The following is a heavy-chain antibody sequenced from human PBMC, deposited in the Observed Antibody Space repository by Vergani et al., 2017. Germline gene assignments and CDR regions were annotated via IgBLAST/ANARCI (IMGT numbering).Heavy chain of an antibody. Sequence: VQLQESGPGLVKPSETLSLTCTVSGASVNSYHWSWIRQPPGKGLEWMGYVSFRCATLYDPSVKGRMTISLNTSSNQFSLYLTSVTAADTAVYYCARCFRDEGMIYGGTVENWFDPWGQGTLVTVSS. V-gene: IGHV4-59*02. J-gene: IGHJ5*02. CDR2: VSFRCAT. CDR1: GASVNSYH. D-gene: IGHD3-22*01. CDR3: ARCFRDEGMIYGGTVENWFDP.